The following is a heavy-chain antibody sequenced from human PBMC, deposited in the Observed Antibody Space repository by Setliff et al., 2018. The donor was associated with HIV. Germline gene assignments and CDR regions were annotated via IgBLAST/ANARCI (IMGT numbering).Heavy chain of an antibody. Sequence: ASVQVSCKASGYTFTDNYIHWERQAPGQGLEWMAWINSASCGTNYAQNFQGRVTVTRDTSINTVYLEVNGLKSDDTAVYYCARDYIHVFDIWGQGTMVTVSS. CDR2: INSASCGT. CDR1: GYTFTDNY. CDR3: ARDYIHVFDI. V-gene: IGHV1-2*02. J-gene: IGHJ3*02.